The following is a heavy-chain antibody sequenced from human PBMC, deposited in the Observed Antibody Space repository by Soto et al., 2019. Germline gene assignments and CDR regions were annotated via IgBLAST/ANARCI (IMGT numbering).Heavy chain of an antibody. Sequence: QVQLVQSGAEVKKPGSSVKVSCKASGGTFSSYAISWVRQAPGQGLEWMGGIIPIFGTANYAQKFQGRVTITADESTSTAYMELSSLRSEDTAVYYCARTAYDFWSGYYHYYYYYGMDFWGQGTTVTVSS. CDR2: IIPIFGTA. CDR1: GGTFSSYA. CDR3: ARTAYDFWSGYYHYYYYYGMDF. J-gene: IGHJ6*02. V-gene: IGHV1-69*01. D-gene: IGHD3-3*01.